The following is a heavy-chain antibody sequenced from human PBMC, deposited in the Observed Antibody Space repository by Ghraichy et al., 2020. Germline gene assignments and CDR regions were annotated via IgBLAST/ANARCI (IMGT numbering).Heavy chain of an antibody. CDR2: INHSGST. Sequence: SETLSLTCAVYGGSFSGYYWSWIRQPPGKGLEWIGEINHSGSTNYNPSLKSRVTILVDTSKNQFSLKLSSVTAADTAVYYCARGVGGYDFGFDYWGQGTLVTVSS. CDR1: GGSFSGYY. V-gene: IGHV4-34*01. D-gene: IGHD5-12*01. J-gene: IGHJ4*02. CDR3: ARGVGGYDFGFDY.